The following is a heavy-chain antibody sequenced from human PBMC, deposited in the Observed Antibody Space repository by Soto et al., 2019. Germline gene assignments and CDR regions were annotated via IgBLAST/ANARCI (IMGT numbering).Heavy chain of an antibody. CDR3: ARGGYDILTGYYPFDY. J-gene: IGHJ4*02. V-gene: IGHV4-59*01. CDR2: IYYGGTT. Sequence: SETLSITCTVSGGSFSPNYWSWLPQPPGKGLEWVGYIYYGGTTSYNPSLKGRVAISLETSKSQFSLRLSSVTAADTAVYYCARGGYDILTGYYPFDYWGQGTPVT. CDR1: GGSFSPNY. D-gene: IGHD3-9*01.